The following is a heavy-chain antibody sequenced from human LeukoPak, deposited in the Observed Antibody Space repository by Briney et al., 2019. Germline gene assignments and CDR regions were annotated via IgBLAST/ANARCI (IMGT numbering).Heavy chain of an antibody. V-gene: IGHV4-39*01. Sequence: SETLSLTCTVSGGSISSSGYYWGWIRQPPGKGLEWIGSIHYSGSTYYNPSLKSRVTISGDTSKNQFSLKLSSVTAADTAVYYCARRGCSTTSCSSFDYWGQGTLVTVSS. CDR2: IHYSGST. CDR1: GGSISSSGYY. D-gene: IGHD2-2*01. J-gene: IGHJ4*02. CDR3: ARRGCSTTSCSSFDY.